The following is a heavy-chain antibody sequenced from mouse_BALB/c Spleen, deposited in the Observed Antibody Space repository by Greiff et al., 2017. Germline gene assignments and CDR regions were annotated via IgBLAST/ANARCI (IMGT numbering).Heavy chain of an antibody. CDR1: GFTFGSYG. Sequence: EVKLMESGGGLVQPGGSLKLSCAASGFTFGSYGMSWVRQTPDKRLELVATINSNGGSTYYPDSVKGRFTISRDNARNILYLQMSSLRSEDTAMYYCDYYGSSYNWYFDVWGAGTTVTVSS. J-gene: IGHJ1*01. D-gene: IGHD1-1*01. CDR3: DYYGSSYNWYFDV. CDR2: INSNGGST. V-gene: IGHV5-6-3*01.